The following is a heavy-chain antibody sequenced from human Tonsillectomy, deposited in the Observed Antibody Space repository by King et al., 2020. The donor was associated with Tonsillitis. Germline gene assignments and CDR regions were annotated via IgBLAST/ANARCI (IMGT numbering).Heavy chain of an antibody. V-gene: IGHV3-23*04. CDR2: ISESGTGT. CDR1: GFSFSDYA. J-gene: IGHJ3*02. D-gene: IGHD5-12*01. Sequence: VQLVESGGGLVQPGGSLRLSCAASGFSFSDYAMSWVRQAPGKGLEWVSAISESGTGTYYADSVKGRFTISRDNSKNTLYLQMTSLRAEDTAVYYCAKDLASDAFDIWGQGTMVTVSS. CDR3: AKDLASDAFDI.